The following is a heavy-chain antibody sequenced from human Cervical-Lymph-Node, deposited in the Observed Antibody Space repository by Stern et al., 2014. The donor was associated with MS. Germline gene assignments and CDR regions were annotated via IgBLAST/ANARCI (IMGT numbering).Heavy chain of an antibody. CDR2: IYYSGST. D-gene: IGHD3-22*01. V-gene: IGHV4-59*01. J-gene: IGHJ5*02. CDR1: GGSISSYY. CDR3: ARETYYYDSSGYRWFDP. Sequence: QLQLQESGPGLVKPSETLSLTCTVSGGSISSYYWSWIRQPPGKGLEWIGYIYYSGSTNYNPSLKSRVTISVDTSKNQFSLKLSSVTAADTAVYYCARETYYYDSSGYRWFDPWGQGTLVTVSS.